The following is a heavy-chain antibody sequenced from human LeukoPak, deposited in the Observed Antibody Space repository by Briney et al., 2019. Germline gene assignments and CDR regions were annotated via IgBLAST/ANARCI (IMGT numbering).Heavy chain of an antibody. V-gene: IGHV4-4*07. CDR1: GGSISGSY. Sequence: SETLSLTCSVSGGSISGSYWNWVRQPAEEGLEWIGRIYTSGSTNYNPSLKSRVTMSVDTSKNQFSLKLSSVTAADTAVYYCARAPEPPDFSFGTPYYFYYYGMDVWGPGTTVTVSS. CDR2: IYTSGST. CDR3: ARAPEPPDFSFGTPYYFYYYGMDV. D-gene: IGHD1-14*01. J-gene: IGHJ6*02.